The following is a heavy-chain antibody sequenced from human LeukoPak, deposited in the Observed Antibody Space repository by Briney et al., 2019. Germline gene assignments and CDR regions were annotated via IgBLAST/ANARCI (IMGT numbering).Heavy chain of an antibody. D-gene: IGHD3-22*01. CDR1: GGTFSSYA. CDR2: IIPIFGIA. Sequence: SVKVSCKASGGTFSSYAISWVRQAPGQGLEWMGRIIPIFGIANYAQKFQGRVTITADKSTNTAYMELSSLRSEDTAVYYCARDRGYDSSGYYYSPLDYWGQGTLVTVSS. CDR3: ARDRGYDSSGYYYSPLDY. J-gene: IGHJ4*02. V-gene: IGHV1-69*04.